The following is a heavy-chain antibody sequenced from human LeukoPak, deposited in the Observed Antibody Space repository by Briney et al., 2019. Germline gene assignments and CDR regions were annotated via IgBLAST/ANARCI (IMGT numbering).Heavy chain of an antibody. D-gene: IGHD3-22*01. CDR3: ARGNCYDSRSEPSYYYYGMDV. J-gene: IGHJ6*02. CDR2: IYYSGST. V-gene: IGHV4-39*07. CDR1: GGSISSSSYY. Sequence: SETLSLTCTVSGGSISSSSYYWGWIRQPPGKGLEWIGSIYYSGSTYYNPSLKSRVTISVDTSKNQFSLKLSSVTAADTAVYYCARGNCYDSRSEPSYYYYGMDVWGQGTTVTVSS.